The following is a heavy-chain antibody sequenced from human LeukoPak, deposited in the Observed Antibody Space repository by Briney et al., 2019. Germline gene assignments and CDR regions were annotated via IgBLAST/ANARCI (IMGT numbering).Heavy chain of an antibody. CDR1: GYTFTSYG. Sequence: ASVKVSCKASGYTFTSYGISWVRQAPGQGLEWMGWISAYNGNTNYAQRLQGRVTMTTDTSTSTAYMELRSLRSDDTAVYYCARGAQYTTLWPTADYFEYWGQGTLVTVSS. D-gene: IGHD2-2*02. V-gene: IGHV1-18*01. J-gene: IGHJ4*02. CDR3: ARGAQYTTLWPTADYFEY. CDR2: ISAYNGNT.